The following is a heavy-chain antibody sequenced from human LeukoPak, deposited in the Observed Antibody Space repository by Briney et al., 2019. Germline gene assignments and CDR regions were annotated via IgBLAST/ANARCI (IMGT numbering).Heavy chain of an antibody. D-gene: IGHD3-22*01. CDR3: ARGRDNYYDSSGYYNMFDY. CDR2: IYYSGST. J-gene: IGHJ4*02. V-gene: IGHV4-31*03. CDR1: GGPISSGGYS. Sequence: SETLSLTCTVSGGPISSGGYSWSWIRQHPGKGLEWIGYIYYSGSTYYNPSLKSRVTISVDTSKNQFSLKLSSVTAADTAVYYCARGRDNYYDSSGYYNMFDYWGQGTLVTVSS.